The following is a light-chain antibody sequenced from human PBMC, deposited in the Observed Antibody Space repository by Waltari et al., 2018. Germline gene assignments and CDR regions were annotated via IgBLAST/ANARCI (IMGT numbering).Light chain of an antibody. CDR2: EGS. Sequence: QSALTQPASASGSPGQSITLSRPGTSSAVGSYNLVSWYQQHPGKAPKLMIYEGSKRPSGVSNRFSGSKSGNTASLTISGLQAEDEADYYCCSYAGSSTVVFGGGTKLTVL. CDR3: CSYAGSSTVV. J-gene: IGLJ2*01. V-gene: IGLV2-23*01. CDR1: SSAVGSYNL.